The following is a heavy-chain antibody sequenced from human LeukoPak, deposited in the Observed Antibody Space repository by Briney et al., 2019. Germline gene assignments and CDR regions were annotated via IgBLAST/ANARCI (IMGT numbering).Heavy chain of an antibody. D-gene: IGHD3-22*01. Sequence: PSETLSLTCAVYGGSFSGYYRSWIRQPPGKGLEWIGEINHSGSTNYNPSLKSRVTISVDTSKNQFSLKLSSVTAADTAVYYCARTPYYYDSSGYNYWGQGTLVTVSS. CDR1: GGSFSGYY. J-gene: IGHJ4*02. CDR2: INHSGST. V-gene: IGHV4-34*01. CDR3: ARTPYYYDSSGYNY.